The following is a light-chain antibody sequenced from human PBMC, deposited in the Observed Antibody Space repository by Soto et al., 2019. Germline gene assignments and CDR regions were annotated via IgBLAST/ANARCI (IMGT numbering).Light chain of an antibody. CDR3: QQYENPLLT. V-gene: IGKV1-33*01. CDR1: QDISNY. Sequence: DIQMTQSPSSLSASVGDIVTITCQASQDISNYLNWYQQKPGKAPKLLIYDASNLETGVPSRFSGSVSGTDFTFTISGLQPEDTATYYCQQYENPLLTFGGGTKVEIK. J-gene: IGKJ4*01. CDR2: DAS.